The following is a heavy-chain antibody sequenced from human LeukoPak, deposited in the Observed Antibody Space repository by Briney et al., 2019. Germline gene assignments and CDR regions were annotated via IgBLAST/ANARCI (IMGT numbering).Heavy chain of an antibody. CDR1: GFTFSSYA. CDR3: ARVYQRTYYYDSSGSDAFDI. V-gene: IGHV3-30-3*01. D-gene: IGHD3-22*01. J-gene: IGHJ3*02. CDR2: ISYDGSNK. Sequence: PGRSLRLSCAASGFTFSSYAMHWVRQAPGKGLEWVAVISYDGSNKYYADSVKGRFTTSRDNSKNTLYLQMNSLRAEDTAVYYCARVYQRTYYYDSSGSDAFDIWGQGTMVTVSS.